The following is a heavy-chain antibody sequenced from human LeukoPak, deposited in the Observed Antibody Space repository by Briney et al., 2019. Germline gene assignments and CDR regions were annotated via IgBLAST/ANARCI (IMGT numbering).Heavy chain of an antibody. CDR3: ARDKGSALVWAPFEY. CDR2: INADNGNT. D-gene: IGHD2-8*01. Sequence: ASVKVSCRASGYTFTRYAIHWVRQAPGQRLEWMGWINADNGNTKYSQKFQGRVTITRDTSASTAYMELSSLRSEDTAVYYCARDKGSALVWAPFEYWGQGTLVTVSS. V-gene: IGHV1-3*01. CDR1: GYTFTRYA. J-gene: IGHJ4*02.